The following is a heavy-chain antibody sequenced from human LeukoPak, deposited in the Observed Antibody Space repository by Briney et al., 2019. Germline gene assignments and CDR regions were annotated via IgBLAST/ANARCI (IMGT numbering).Heavy chain of an antibody. D-gene: IGHD3-22*01. CDR3: AKSVMIVSHALYGMDV. V-gene: IGHV3-23*01. Sequence: GGCLSLSPAASRFTFSSYAMSCVPGAPGKGLECVSAISGSGGSTYYADSVKGRFTISRDKSKNTLYLQMNSLRAEDTAVYYCAKSVMIVSHALYGMDVWGQGTTVTVSS. CDR2: ISGSGGST. CDR1: RFTFSSYA. J-gene: IGHJ6*02.